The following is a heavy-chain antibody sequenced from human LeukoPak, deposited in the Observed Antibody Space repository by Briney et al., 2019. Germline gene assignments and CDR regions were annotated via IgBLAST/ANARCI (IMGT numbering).Heavy chain of an antibody. CDR3: ARPPQIAAAMPLMDV. D-gene: IGHD6-13*01. CDR1: GGSFSGYY. V-gene: IGHV4-34*01. J-gene: IGHJ6*03. CDR2: INHSGST. Sequence: SETLSLTCAVYGGSFSGYYWSWIRQPPGKGLEWIGEINHSGSTNYNPSLKSRVTISVDTSKNQFSLKLSSVTAADTAVYYCARPPQIAAAMPLMDVWGKGTTVTVSS.